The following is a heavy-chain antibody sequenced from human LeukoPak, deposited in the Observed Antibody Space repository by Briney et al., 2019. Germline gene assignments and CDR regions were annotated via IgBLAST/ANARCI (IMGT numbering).Heavy chain of an antibody. CDR1: GYTFTGYY. CDR2: INPNSGGT. D-gene: IGHD3-22*01. Sequence: GASVKVSCTASGYTFTGYYMHWVRQAPGQGLEWLGWINPNSGGTNYAQKFQGRVTMTRDTSISTAYMELSRLRSDDTAVYYCAREYYDSSAYNQEAIDYWGQGTLVTVSS. J-gene: IGHJ4*02. CDR3: AREYYDSSAYNQEAIDY. V-gene: IGHV1-2*02.